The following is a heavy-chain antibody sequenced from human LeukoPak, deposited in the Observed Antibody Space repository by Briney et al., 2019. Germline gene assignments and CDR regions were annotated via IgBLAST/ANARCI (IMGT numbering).Heavy chain of an antibody. CDR2: ISAYNGNT. CDR3: ARVEELRGYYYMDV. Sequence: ASVKVSCKASGYTFTSYGIGWVRQAPGQGLEWMGWISAYNGNTNYAQKLQGRVTMTTDTSTSTAYMNLRSLRSDDTAVYYCARVEELRGYYYMDVWGKGTTVTVSS. D-gene: IGHD1-26*01. J-gene: IGHJ6*03. V-gene: IGHV1-18*01. CDR1: GYTFTSYG.